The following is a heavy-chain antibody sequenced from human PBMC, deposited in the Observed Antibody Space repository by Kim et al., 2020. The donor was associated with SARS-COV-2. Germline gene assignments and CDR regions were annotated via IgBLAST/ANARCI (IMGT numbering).Heavy chain of an antibody. V-gene: IGHV1-69*13. J-gene: IGHJ3*02. D-gene: IGHD3-22*01. CDR2: IIPIFGTA. CDR1: GGTFSSYA. CDR3: ARPISSGYPHDAFDI. Sequence: SVKVSCKASGGTFSSYAISWVRQAPGQGLEWMGGIIPIFGTANYAQKFQGRVTITADESTSTAYMELSSLRSEDTAVYYCARPISSGYPHDAFDIWGQGTMVTVSS.